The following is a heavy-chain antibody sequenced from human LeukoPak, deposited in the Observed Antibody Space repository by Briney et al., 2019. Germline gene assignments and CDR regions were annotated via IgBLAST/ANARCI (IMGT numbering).Heavy chain of an antibody. CDR1: GYTFTSYG. CDR3: ARDYYDSRGYYI. J-gene: IGHJ3*02. V-gene: IGHV1-18*01. D-gene: IGHD3-22*01. CDR2: ISAYNGNT. Sequence: ASGTVSCKASGYTFTSYGIGWVRQAPGQGLEWMGWISAYNGNTNYAQKLQGRVTMTTNTSTSTAYMELRSLRSDDTAVYYCARDYYDSRGYYIWGQETMVTVSS.